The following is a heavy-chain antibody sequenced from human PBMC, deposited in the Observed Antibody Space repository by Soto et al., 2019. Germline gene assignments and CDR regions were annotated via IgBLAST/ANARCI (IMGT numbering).Heavy chain of an antibody. CDR3: AADRDTAMVTPTADY. D-gene: IGHD5-18*01. CDR1: GFTFTSSA. V-gene: IGHV1-58*01. CDR2: IVVGSGNT. J-gene: IGHJ4*02. Sequence: GASVKVSCKASGFTFTSSAVQWVRQARGQRLEWIGWIVVGSGNTNYAQKFQERVTITRDMSTSTAYMELSSLRSEDTAVYYCAADRDTAMVTPTADYWGPGTLVTLSS.